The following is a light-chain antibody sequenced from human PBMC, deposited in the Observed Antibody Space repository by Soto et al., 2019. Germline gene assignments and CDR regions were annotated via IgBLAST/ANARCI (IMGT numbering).Light chain of an antibody. V-gene: IGLV1-40*01. CDR2: ETT. CDR3: QSYEVSLGGVVI. J-gene: IGLJ2*01. Sequence: QPVLTQPPSLSGVPGQRVTISCTGSSSNIGAGYDVHWYKQLPGTAPRLLIYETTSRASGVPDRFSGSKSGTSASLAIAGLQPDDEADYYCQSYEVSLGGVVIFGGGTKVTVL. CDR1: SSNIGAGYD.